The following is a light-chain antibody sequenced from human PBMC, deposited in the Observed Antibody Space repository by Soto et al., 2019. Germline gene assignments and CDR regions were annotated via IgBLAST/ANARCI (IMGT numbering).Light chain of an antibody. V-gene: IGLV1-44*01. CDR1: SSNIGTNA. CDR3: AAWDDSLNGYV. Sequence: QSVLTQPPSASGTPGQRGTISCSGGSSNIGTNAVNWYQQLPGTAPKLLIYNNNQRPSGVPDRFSGSKSGPSASLAISGQQAEDEADYYCAAWDDSLNGYVFGTGTKLTAL. J-gene: IGLJ1*01. CDR2: NNN.